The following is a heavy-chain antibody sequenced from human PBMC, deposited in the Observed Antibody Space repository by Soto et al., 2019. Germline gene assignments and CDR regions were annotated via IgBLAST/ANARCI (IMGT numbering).Heavy chain of an antibody. Sequence: GGSLRLSCAASGFTFSSYGMHWVRQAPGKGLEWVAVISYDGSNKYYADSVKGRFTISRDNSKNTLYLQMNSLRAEDTAVYYCAKDSRPRVPNQPSSFYYYYGMDVWGQGTTVTVSS. CDR1: GFTFSSYG. J-gene: IGHJ6*02. CDR2: ISYDGSNK. D-gene: IGHD6-6*01. V-gene: IGHV3-30*18. CDR3: AKDSRPRVPNQPSSFYYYYGMDV.